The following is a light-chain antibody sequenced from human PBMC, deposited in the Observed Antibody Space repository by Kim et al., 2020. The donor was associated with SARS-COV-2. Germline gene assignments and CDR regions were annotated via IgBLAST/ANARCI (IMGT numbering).Light chain of an antibody. CDR2: AKN. Sequence: ALGQTVRITCQGDSLRSNYASWYQQKPGQAPVLVIYAKNNRPSGIPDQFSGSNSGNTASLTITGAQAEDEADYYCNSGDSRANLWVFGGGTKLTVL. CDR1: SLRSNY. J-gene: IGLJ3*02. V-gene: IGLV3-19*01. CDR3: NSGDSRANLWV.